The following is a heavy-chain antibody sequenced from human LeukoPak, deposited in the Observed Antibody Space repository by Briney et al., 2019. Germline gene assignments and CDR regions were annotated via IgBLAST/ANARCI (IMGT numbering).Heavy chain of an antibody. CDR2: ISGSGGST. Sequence: GGSLRLSCAASGFTFSSYAMSWVRQAPGKGLEWVSAISGSGGSTYYADSVKGRFTISRDNSKNPLYLQMNSLRAEDTAVYYCAKGGYCSSTSCSHNWFDPWGQGTLVTVSS. V-gene: IGHV3-23*01. D-gene: IGHD2-2*01. CDR3: AKGGYCSSTSCSHNWFDP. J-gene: IGHJ5*02. CDR1: GFTFSSYA.